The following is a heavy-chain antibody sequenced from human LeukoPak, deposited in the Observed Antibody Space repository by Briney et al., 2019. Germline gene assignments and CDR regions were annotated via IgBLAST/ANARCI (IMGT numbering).Heavy chain of an antibody. CDR3: AKGIVVAGTANDAFDI. D-gene: IGHD6-19*01. Sequence: GGSLRLSCAASGFTFSSYGMHWVRQAPGKGLEWVAVISYDGSNKYYADSVKGRFTISRDNSKNTLYLQMNSLRAEDTAVYYCAKGIVVAGTANDAFDIWGRGTMVTVSS. V-gene: IGHV3-30*18. CDR2: ISYDGSNK. J-gene: IGHJ3*02. CDR1: GFTFSSYG.